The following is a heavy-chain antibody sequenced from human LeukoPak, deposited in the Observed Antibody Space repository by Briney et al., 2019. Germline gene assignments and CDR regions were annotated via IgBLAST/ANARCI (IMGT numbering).Heavy chain of an antibody. CDR1: SGSVSSGNYF. Sequence: PSETLSLTCTVSSGSVSSGNYFWCWIRQPPGEGLEWIGFMYNSGSTTYNPSLKSRVTISVDTSKNQFSLTLTSVTAADTAVYYCARVAASGTGPDSWGQGTLVTVSS. J-gene: IGHJ4*02. CDR3: ARVAASGTGPDS. CDR2: MYNSGST. V-gene: IGHV4-61*01. D-gene: IGHD6-13*01.